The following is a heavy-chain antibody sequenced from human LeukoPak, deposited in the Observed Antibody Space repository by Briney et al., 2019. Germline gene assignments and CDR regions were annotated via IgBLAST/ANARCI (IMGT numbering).Heavy chain of an antibody. CDR3: ARGGGSGYYGFGY. V-gene: IGHV3-48*03. J-gene: IGHJ4*02. Sequence: GGSLRLSCAASGFTFSSYEMNWVRQAPGRGLEWVSYITKSGSTIYYADSVKGRFTISRDNAKNSLYLQMNSLRGEDTGVYYCARGGGSGYYGFGYGGRGTLVTVSS. D-gene: IGHD3-3*01. CDR1: GFTFSSYE. CDR2: ITKSGSTI.